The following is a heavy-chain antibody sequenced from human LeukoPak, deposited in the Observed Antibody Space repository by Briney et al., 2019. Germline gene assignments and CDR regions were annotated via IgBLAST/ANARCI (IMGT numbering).Heavy chain of an antibody. CDR1: GYTFTGYY. V-gene: IGHV1-2*02. CDR3: AKYAAGMYYFDY. J-gene: IGHJ4*02. Sequence: ASVKVSCKASGYTFTGYYIHWVRQAPGQGLEWMGWINPNRGGTNYAQKFEGRVTMTRDTSISTAYREMSRLRSDDTAVYYCAKYAAGMYYFDYWGQGTLVTVSS. CDR2: INPNRGGT. D-gene: IGHD6-19*01.